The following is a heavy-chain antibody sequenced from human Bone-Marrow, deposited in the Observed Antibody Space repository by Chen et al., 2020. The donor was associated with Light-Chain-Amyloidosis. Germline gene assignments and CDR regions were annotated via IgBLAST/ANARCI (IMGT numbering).Heavy chain of an antibody. D-gene: IGHD6-13*01. CDR2: IRGSGDNT. V-gene: IGHV3-23*04. CDR3: AKGGSSWSAYLHY. J-gene: IGHJ4*02. Sequence: EVQLVESGGGLVQPGGSLRLSCVASGFTFSSYAINWVRQAPGKGLEWVSGIRGSGDNTYYADSVGGRVTMSRDNSKNTVFLQMNSLRAGDTAVYYCAKGGSSWSAYLHYWGQGTLVTVSS. CDR1: GFTFSSYA.